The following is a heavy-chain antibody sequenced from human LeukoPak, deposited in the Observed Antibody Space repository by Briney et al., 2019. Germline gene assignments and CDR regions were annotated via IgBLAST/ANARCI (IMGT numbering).Heavy chain of an antibody. CDR3: ARGGAACLHFQN. CDR1: GVSISSYY. D-gene: IGHD6-6*01. J-gene: IGHJ1*01. CDR2: IYYSGST. Sequence: SETLSLTCTVSGVSISSYYWSWIRQPPGKGLEWIGYIYYSGSTNYNPSLKSRVTISVDTSKNQFSLNLNSVTAADTAVYYCARGGAACLHFQNWGQGTLVTVSS. V-gene: IGHV4-59*01.